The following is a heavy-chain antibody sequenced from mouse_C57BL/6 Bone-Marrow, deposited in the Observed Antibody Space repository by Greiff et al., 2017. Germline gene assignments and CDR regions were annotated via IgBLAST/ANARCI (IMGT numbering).Heavy chain of an antibody. V-gene: IGHV14-4*01. CDR2: IDPENGDT. CDR3: TTSIGY. Sequence: VHVKQSGAELVRPGASVKLSCTASGFNIKDDYMHWVKQRPEQGLEWIGWIDPENGDTEYASKFQGKATITADTSSNTAYLQLSSLTSEDTAVYHCTTSIGYWGQGALVTVSA. D-gene: IGHD2-3*01. CDR1: GFNIKDDY. J-gene: IGHJ3*01.